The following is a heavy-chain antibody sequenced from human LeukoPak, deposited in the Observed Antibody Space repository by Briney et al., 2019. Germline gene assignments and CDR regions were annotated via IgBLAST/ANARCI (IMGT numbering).Heavy chain of an antibody. CDR3: ARSTRYFGSAMYYFDD. J-gene: IGHJ4*02. D-gene: IGHD3-10*01. CDR1: GFTFTGYY. V-gene: IGHV3-64*01. Sequence: GGSLRLSCAAPGFTFTGYYLHWVRQTPGKGLEYISTITDSGSSTYHTNSVRGRFTISRDNSKNTLYLQMGSLRTEDTAVYYCARSTRYFGSAMYYFDDWGQGTPVTVSS. CDR2: ITDSGSST.